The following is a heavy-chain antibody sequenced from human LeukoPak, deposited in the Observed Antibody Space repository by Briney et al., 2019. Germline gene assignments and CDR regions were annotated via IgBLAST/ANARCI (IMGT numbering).Heavy chain of an antibody. J-gene: IGHJ4*02. CDR1: GGFISSSY. D-gene: IGHD4-23*01. CDR3: ARQAGGTSGPFDY. V-gene: IGHV4-59*08. CDR2: IYHSEST. Sequence: YPSETLSLTCTVSGGFISSSYCSWIRQPPGKGLEWIGYIYHSESTNYNPSLKSRVTISVDTSKNQYSLKLSSVTAADTAVYYCARQAGGTSGPFDYWGQGALVTVSS.